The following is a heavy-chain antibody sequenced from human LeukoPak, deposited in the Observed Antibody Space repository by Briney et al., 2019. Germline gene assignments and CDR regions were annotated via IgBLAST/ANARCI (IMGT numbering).Heavy chain of an antibody. J-gene: IGHJ4*02. Sequence: PSETLSLTCTVSGGSISSSSYYWGWIRQPPGKGLEWIGSIYYSGSTYYNPSLKSRVTISVDTSKNQFSLKLSSVTAADTAVYYCARGNSGGYFDYWGQGTLVTVSS. CDR3: ARGNSGGYFDY. CDR1: GGSISSSSYY. CDR2: IYYSGST. D-gene: IGHD3-10*01. V-gene: IGHV4-39*01.